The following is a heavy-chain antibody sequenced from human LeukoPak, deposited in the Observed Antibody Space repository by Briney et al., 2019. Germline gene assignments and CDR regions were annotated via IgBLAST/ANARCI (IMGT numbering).Heavy chain of an antibody. CDR3: AKDRYGDYEAPFHYYMDA. CDR2: INPNSGVT. Sequence: ASVKVSCKTSGYTFSDYYIHWIRQPPGQGLEWMGWINPNSGVTNYAQKLQGRVTITRDTSIDTAYMQLSRLRSDDTAVYYCAKDRYGDYEAPFHYYMDAWGRGTTVTVSS. J-gene: IGHJ6*03. CDR1: GYTFSDYY. D-gene: IGHD5-12*01. V-gene: IGHV1-2*02.